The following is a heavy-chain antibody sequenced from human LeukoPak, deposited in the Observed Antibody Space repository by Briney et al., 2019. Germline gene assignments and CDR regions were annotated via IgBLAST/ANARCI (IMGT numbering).Heavy chain of an antibody. Sequence: SETLSLTCTVSCGSISSYYWSWIRQPPGKGLEWIGYIYYSGSTNYNPSLKSRVTISVDTSKNQFSLKLSSVTAADTAVYYCARGPGIAALYWGQGTLVTVSS. CDR2: IYYSGST. CDR3: ARGPGIAALY. J-gene: IGHJ4*02. D-gene: IGHD6-6*01. V-gene: IGHV4-59*01. CDR1: CGSISSYY.